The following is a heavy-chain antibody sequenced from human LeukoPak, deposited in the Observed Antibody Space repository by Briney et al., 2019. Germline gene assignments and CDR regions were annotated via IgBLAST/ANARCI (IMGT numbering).Heavy chain of an antibody. CDR2: INHSGST. CDR1: GGSFSGYY. CDR3: ARDGYNWNYDAFDI. J-gene: IGHJ3*02. V-gene: IGHV4-34*01. D-gene: IGHD1-7*01. Sequence: SETLSLTCAVYGGSFSGYYWSWIRQPPGKGLEWIGEINHSGSTNYNPFLKSRVTISVDTSKNQFSLKLSSVTAADTAVYYCARDGYNWNYDAFDIWGQGTMVTVSS.